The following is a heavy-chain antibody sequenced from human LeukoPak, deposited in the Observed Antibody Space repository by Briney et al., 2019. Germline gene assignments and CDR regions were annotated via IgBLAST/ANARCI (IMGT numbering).Heavy chain of an antibody. CDR2: ISGSGGST. Sequence: GGSLRLSCAASGFTFSSYAMSWVRQAPGKGLEWVSAISGSGGSTYYADSVKGRFTTSRDNSKNSLYLQMNSLRAEDTAVYYCARDPDSSGYYSSFDYWGQGTLVTVSS. D-gene: IGHD3-22*01. V-gene: IGHV3-23*01. CDR1: GFTFSSYA. CDR3: ARDPDSSGYYSSFDY. J-gene: IGHJ4*02.